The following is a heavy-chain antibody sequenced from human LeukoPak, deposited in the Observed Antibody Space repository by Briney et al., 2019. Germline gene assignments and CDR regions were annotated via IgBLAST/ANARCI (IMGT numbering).Heavy chain of an antibody. CDR3: AKDRTRKVY. D-gene: IGHD3-3*01. V-gene: IGHV3-7*03. CDR1: GFTFSNYW. CDR2: IKEDGRDK. Sequence: PGGSLRLSCAASGFTFSNYWMSWVRQTPGKGLEWVANIKEDGRDKYYVDSLKGRFTISRDNAKNSLYLQMNSLRAEDTAVYYCAKDRTRKVYWGQGILVTVSS. J-gene: IGHJ4*02.